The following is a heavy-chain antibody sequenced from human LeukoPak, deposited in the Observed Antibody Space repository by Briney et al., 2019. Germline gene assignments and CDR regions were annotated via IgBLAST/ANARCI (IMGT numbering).Heavy chain of an antibody. D-gene: IGHD3-10*01. CDR3: ARDGAKYYYGSGSGNWFDP. J-gene: IGHJ5*02. CDR1: GGSISSSSYY. Sequence: SETLSLTCTVSGGSISSSSYYWGWIRQPPGKGLEWIGSIYYSGSTYYNPSLKSRVTISVDTSKNQFSLRLSSVTAADTAVYYCARDGAKYYYGSGSGNWFDPWGQGTLVTVSS. CDR2: IYYSGST. V-gene: IGHV4-39*07.